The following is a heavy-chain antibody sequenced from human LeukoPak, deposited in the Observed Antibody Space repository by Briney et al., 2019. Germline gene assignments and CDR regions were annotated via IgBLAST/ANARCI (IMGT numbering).Heavy chain of an antibody. CDR1: GFTFSSYS. D-gene: IGHD2-2*01. Sequence: HSGGSLRLSCAASGFTFSSYSMNWVRQAPGKGLEWVSYISSSGSTIYYADSVKGRFTISRDNAKNSLYLQMNSLRAEDTAVYYCARAGYCSSTSCNYYYYYMDVWGKGTTVTVSS. CDR2: ISSSGSTI. CDR3: ARAGYCSSTSCNYYYYYMDV. V-gene: IGHV3-48*04. J-gene: IGHJ6*03.